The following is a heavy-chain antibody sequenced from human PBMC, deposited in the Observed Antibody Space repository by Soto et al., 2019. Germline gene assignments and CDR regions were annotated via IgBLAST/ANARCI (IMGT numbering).Heavy chain of an antibody. CDR1: GGSISSYY. Sequence: TSETLSLTCTVSGGSISSYYWSWIRQPPGKGLEWIGYIYYSGSTNYNPSLKSRVTISVDTSKNQFSLKLSSVTAADTAVYYCAGASIATRGPFDYWGQGTLVTVSS. CDR2: IYYSGST. J-gene: IGHJ4*02. CDR3: AGASIATRGPFDY. D-gene: IGHD6-6*01. V-gene: IGHV4-59*01.